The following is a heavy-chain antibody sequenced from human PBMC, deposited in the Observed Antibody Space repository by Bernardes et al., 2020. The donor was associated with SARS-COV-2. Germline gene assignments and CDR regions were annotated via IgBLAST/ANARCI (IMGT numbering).Heavy chain of an antibody. V-gene: IGHV4-39*01. CDR3: ARQVFYEWGSYRRPFEY. J-gene: IGHJ4*02. Sequence: SETLSLTCSVSGDSISSSSHYWGWIRQPPGKGLEWIASIYYTGSTSYNPSLKSRVTISVDTSKSQFSLKLSSVTAADTAVYFCARQVFYEWGSYRRPFEYWSQGTLVTVST. D-gene: IGHD3-16*02. CDR1: GDSISSSSHY. CDR2: IYYTGST.